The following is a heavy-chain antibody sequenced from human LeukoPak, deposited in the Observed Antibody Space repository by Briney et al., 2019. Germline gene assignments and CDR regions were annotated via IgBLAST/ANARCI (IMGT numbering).Heavy chain of an antibody. CDR1: GFTFGDYA. V-gene: IGHV3-49*04. Sequence: GGSLRLSCTASGFTFGDYAMSWVRQAPGKGLEWVGFIRSKAYGGTTEHAASVKGRFTISRDDSKSIAYLQMNSLKTEDTAVYYCTRDRGSYDFWSGYYTGDYWGQGTLVTVSS. D-gene: IGHD3-3*01. J-gene: IGHJ4*02. CDR2: IRSKAYGGTT. CDR3: TRDRGSYDFWSGYYTGDY.